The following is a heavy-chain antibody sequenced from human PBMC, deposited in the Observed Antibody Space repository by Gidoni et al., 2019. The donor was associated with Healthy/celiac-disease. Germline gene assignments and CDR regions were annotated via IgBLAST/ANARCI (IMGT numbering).Heavy chain of an antibody. Sequence: VQLVQSGAEVKKPGASVKVSCKASGYTFTGYYMHWVRQAPGEGLEWMGWINPNSGGTNYAQKFQGRVTMTRDTSISTAYMELSRLRSDDTAVYYCASKPAAFVDTAMVEDYWGQGTLVTVSS. CDR2: INPNSGGT. V-gene: IGHV1-2*02. CDR3: ASKPAAFVDTAMVEDY. D-gene: IGHD5-18*01. CDR1: GYTFTGYY. J-gene: IGHJ4*02.